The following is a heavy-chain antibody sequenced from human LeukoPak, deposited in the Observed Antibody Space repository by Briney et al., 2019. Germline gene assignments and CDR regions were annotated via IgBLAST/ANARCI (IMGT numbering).Heavy chain of an antibody. J-gene: IGHJ4*02. D-gene: IGHD2-2*03. V-gene: IGHV3-30-3*01. Sequence: PGGSLRRSCAACGVSVSSYDMQWVRPAPSKRRHWGAVISYDGSNKYYADSVKGRFTISRDNSKNTLYLQLNSLRPEDTALYYCARDGYCSSTGCSAYFFDSWGQGTLVTVSS. CDR2: ISYDGSNK. CDR3: ARDGYCSSTGCSAYFFDS. CDR1: GVSVSSYD.